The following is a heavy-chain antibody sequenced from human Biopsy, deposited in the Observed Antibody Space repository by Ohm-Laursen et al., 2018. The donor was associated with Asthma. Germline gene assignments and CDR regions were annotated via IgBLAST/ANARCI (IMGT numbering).Heavy chain of an antibody. CDR1: GYTFNSAG. J-gene: IGHJ6*02. CDR3: ARAVDYSHYYGIDV. V-gene: IGHV1-18*01. Sequence: ASVKVSCKTSGYTFNSAGITWVRQAPGQGLEWMGWISVYNGNTKVAQKLQNRVTMITVTSTSTAYMELRSLRSDDTAVYFCARAVDYSHYYGIDVWGQGTTVTVS. D-gene: IGHD3-10*01. CDR2: ISVYNGNT.